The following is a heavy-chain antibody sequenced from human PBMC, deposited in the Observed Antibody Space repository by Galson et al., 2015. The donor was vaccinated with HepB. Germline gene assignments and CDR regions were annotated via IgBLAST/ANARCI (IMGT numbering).Heavy chain of an antibody. CDR2: FDPEDGET. CDR3: ATFDPPLSSSWTHRRGHYFDY. V-gene: IGHV1-24*01. CDR1: GYTLTELS. Sequence: SVKVSCKVSGYTLTELSMHWVRQAPGKGLEWMGGFDPEDGETIYAQKFQGRVTMTEDTSTDTAYMELSSLRSEDTAVYYCATFDPPLSSSWTHRRGHYFDYWGQGTLVTVSS. J-gene: IGHJ4*02. D-gene: IGHD6-13*01.